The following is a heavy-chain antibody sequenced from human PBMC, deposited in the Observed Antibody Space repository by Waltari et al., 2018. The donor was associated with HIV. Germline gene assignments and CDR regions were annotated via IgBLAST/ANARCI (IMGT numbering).Heavy chain of an antibody. D-gene: IGHD6-6*01. CDR3: AKDRAPTSIAPSYYFDY. J-gene: IGHJ4*02. CDR2: ISYDGSNK. Sequence: GKGLEWVAVISYDGSNKYYADSVKGRFTISRDNSKNTLYLQMNSLRAEDTAVYYCAKDRAPTSIAPSYYFDYWGQGTLVTVSS. V-gene: IGHV3-30*18.